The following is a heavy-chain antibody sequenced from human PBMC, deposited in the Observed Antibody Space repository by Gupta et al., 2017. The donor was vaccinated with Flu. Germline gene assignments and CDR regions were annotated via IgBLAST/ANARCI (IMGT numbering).Heavy chain of an antibody. CDR3: ARGGKGYCSGGSRDPVLLYYYYGMDV. CDR2: IIPIFGTA. D-gene: IGHD2-15*01. Sequence: QVQLVQSGAEVKKPGSSVKVSCKASGGSFSNHAISWVRQAPGQGLEWMGGIIPIFGTANYAQKFQGRVTITADKSTTTAYMELSSLTYEDTAVYYCARGGKGYCSGGSRDPVLLYYYYGMDVWGQGTTVTVSS. V-gene: IGHV1-69*06. CDR1: GGSFSNHA. J-gene: IGHJ6*02.